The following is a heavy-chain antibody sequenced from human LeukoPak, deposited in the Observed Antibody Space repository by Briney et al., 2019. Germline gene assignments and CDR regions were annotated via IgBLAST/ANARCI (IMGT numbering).Heavy chain of an antibody. Sequence: GGSLRLSCAASGFTFSSYWMSWVRQAPGKGLEWVSAISGSGGSTYYADSVKGRFTISRDNSKSTLYLQMNSLRADDTAVYYCAKGKKLAARPYYMDVWGKGTTVIVSS. CDR2: ISGSGGST. CDR3: AKGKKLAARPYYMDV. D-gene: IGHD6-6*01. V-gene: IGHV3-23*01. CDR1: GFTFSSYW. J-gene: IGHJ6*03.